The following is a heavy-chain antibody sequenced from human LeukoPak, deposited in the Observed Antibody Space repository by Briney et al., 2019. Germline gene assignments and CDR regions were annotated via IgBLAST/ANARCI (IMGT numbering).Heavy chain of an antibody. J-gene: IGHJ4*02. CDR2: ISAYNGNT. CDR1: GYTFTSYG. CDR3: ARLGSSYYDSSGYLTGDYFDY. D-gene: IGHD3-22*01. Sequence: ASVKVSCKASGYTFTSYGISWVRQAPGQGLEWMRWISAYNGNTNYAQKLQDRVTMTTDTSTSTAYMELRSLRSDDTAVYYCARLGSSYYDSSGYLTGDYFDYRGQGTLVTVSS. V-gene: IGHV1-18*01.